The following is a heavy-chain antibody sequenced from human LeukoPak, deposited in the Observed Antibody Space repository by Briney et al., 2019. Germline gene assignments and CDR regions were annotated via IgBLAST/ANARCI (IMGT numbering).Heavy chain of an antibody. CDR3: ARALNCSSTSCYDWSGCFDP. J-gene: IGHJ5*02. Sequence: SVKVSCKASGGTFSSYGISWVRQAPGQGLEWMGGIILIFGTANYAQKFQGRVTVTTDESTSTAYMELNSLRSEDTAVYYCARALNCSSTSCYDWSGCFDPWGQGTLVTVSS. V-gene: IGHV1-69*05. D-gene: IGHD2-2*01. CDR2: IILIFGTA. CDR1: GGTFSSYG.